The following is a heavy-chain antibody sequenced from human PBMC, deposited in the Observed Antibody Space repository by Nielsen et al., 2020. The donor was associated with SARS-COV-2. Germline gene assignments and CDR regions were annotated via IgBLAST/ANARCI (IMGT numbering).Heavy chain of an antibody. Sequence: SQTLSLTCAISGDSVSSNSAAWNWIRQSPSRGLEWLGRTYYRSKWYNDSAVSVKSRITINPDTSKNQFSLQLNSVTPEDTAVYYCARDLLSWELAKYYFDYWGQGTLVTVSS. CDR3: ARDLLSWELAKYYFDY. J-gene: IGHJ4*02. D-gene: IGHD1-26*01. CDR2: TYYRSKWYN. V-gene: IGHV6-1*01. CDR1: GDSVSSNSAA.